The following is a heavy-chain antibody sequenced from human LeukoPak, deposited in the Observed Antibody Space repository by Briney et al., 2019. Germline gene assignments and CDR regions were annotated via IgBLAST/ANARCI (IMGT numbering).Heavy chain of an antibody. V-gene: IGHV4-61*02. CDR2: IYTSGST. J-gene: IGHJ4*02. CDR1: GGSISSGSYY. Sequence: SETLSLTCTVSGGSISSGSYYWSWIRQPAGKGLEWIGRIYTSGSTNYNPSLKSRVTISVDTSKDQFSLKLSSVTAADTAVYYCARDSAAMVTDWGQGTLVTVSS. D-gene: IGHD5-18*01. CDR3: ARDSAAMVTD.